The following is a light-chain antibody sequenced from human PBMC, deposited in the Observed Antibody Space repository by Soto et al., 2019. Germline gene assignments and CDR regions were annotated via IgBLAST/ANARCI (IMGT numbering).Light chain of an antibody. CDR2: DVS. Sequence: QSALTQPASVSGSPGQSITISCTGTSRDVGGYNYVSWYQQHPGKAPKLMIYDVSNRPSGVSNRVSGSKSGNTASLTISGLQAEDEADYYCSSYTSSSTLVFGGGTKVTVL. J-gene: IGLJ2*01. V-gene: IGLV2-14*01. CDR3: SSYTSSSTLV. CDR1: SRDVGGYNY.